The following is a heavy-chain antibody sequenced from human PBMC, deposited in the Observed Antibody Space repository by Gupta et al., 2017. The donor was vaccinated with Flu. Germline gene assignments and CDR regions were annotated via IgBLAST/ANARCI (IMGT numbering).Heavy chain of an antibody. CDR2: LSGRGVST. CDR3: AKTRSTVGTTILFDY. V-gene: IGHV3-23*01. J-gene: IGHJ4*02. Sequence: MGWVRQLPGKGLEWVSSLSGRGVSTYYADAVKGRFTISRDNSKNMSYLQMDSLRVEDTAVYFCAKTRSTVGTTILFDYWGQGILVTVSS. D-gene: IGHD2-21*02.